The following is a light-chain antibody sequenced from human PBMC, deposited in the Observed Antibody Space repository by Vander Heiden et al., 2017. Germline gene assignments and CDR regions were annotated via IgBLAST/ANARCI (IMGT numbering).Light chain of an antibody. CDR1: QSVSSY. J-gene: IGKJ1*01. CDR3: QQHSNWPPWT. V-gene: IGKV3-11*01. Sequence: EIVLTQSPATLSLSPGERATLSCRASQSVSSYLAWYQQKPGQAPRLLIYDASNRATGIPARFSGSAYGTDFTLTISSREPEDFAVYYCQQHSNWPPWTFGQGTKVEIK. CDR2: DAS.